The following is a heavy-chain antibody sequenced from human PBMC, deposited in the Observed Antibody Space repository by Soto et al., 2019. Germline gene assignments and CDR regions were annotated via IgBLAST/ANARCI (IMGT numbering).Heavy chain of an antibody. CDR1: GYTFTSYG. CDR2: ISAYNGNT. J-gene: IGHJ2*01. Sequence: QVQLVQSGAEVKKPGASVKVSCKASGYTFTSYGMSWVRQAPGQGLEWMGWISAYNGNTNYAQKLQGRVTVTTDTSTSRDYMELRSLRSDYTAVYYCARDFSWNWYFDLWGRCTLVTVSS. V-gene: IGHV1-18*04. CDR3: ARDFSWNWYFDL. D-gene: IGHD6-13*01.